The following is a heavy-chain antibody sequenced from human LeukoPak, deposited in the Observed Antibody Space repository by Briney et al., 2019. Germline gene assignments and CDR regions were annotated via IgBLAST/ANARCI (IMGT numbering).Heavy chain of an antibody. J-gene: IGHJ4*02. Sequence: GGSLRLSCAASGFTFSSYGMHWVRQAPGKGLEWVAFIRDDGSTRYYADSVKGRFTVSRDNPKNTLYLQMDSLRTEDTAVYYCAKVPHSWGLFDSWGQGTLVTVSS. CDR1: GFTFSSYG. D-gene: IGHD3-16*01. V-gene: IGHV3-30*02. CDR3: AKVPHSWGLFDS. CDR2: IRDDGSTR.